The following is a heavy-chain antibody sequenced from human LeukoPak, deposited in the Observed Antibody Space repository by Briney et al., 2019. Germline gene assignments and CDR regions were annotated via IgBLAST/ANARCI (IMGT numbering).Heavy chain of an antibody. Sequence: PGGSLRLSCAASGFTFKNYYMSWVRQAPGKGLEWVANIKQDGSDKYYVDSVKGRFTISRDNAENSLYLQMNSLRAEDTAVYYCARISGSYVFDYWGQGTLVTVSP. D-gene: IGHD1-26*01. CDR1: GFTFKNYY. CDR3: ARISGSYVFDY. J-gene: IGHJ4*02. CDR2: IKQDGSDK. V-gene: IGHV3-7*05.